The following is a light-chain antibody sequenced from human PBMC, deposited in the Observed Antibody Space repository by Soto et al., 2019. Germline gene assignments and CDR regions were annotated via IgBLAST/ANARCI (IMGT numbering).Light chain of an antibody. CDR2: DAS. CDR3: QQYDSYSWT. CDR1: RDIGNF. V-gene: IGKV1-5*01. J-gene: IGKJ1*01. Sequence: DIQMTQSPSSLSAFVGDRVTITCRASRDIGNFLAWYQQKPGKAPKLLIYDASSLESGVPSRFSGSGSGTEFTLTISSLQPDDFATYYCQQYDSYSWTFDQGTKVDIK.